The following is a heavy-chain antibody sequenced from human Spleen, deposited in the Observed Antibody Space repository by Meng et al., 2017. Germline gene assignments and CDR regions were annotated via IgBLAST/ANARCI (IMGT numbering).Heavy chain of an antibody. Sequence: GGSLRLSCAASGFTFGNYWMNWVRQAPGKGLEWVANINRDGGEEYYVDSVKGRFTISRGNARNSLYLQMNTLRAEDTAVYYCARGISGADAAWGQGTLVTVSS. J-gene: IGHJ1*01. CDR3: ARGISGADAA. D-gene: IGHD2-21*02. V-gene: IGHV3-7*01. CDR2: INRDGGEE. CDR1: GFTFGNYW.